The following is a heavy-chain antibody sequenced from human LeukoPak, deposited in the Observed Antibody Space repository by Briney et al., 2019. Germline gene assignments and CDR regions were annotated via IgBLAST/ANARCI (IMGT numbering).Heavy chain of an antibody. D-gene: IGHD3-3*01. V-gene: IGHV3-23*01. Sequence: GGSLRLSCSASGFTFSSYAMSWVRQAPGKGLEWVSAISGSGGSTYYADSVKGRFTISRDNSKNTLYLQMNSLRAEDTAVYYCVRGSLASGVVVYYYYYLDVWGKGTTVTVSS. CDR3: VRGSLASGVVVYYYYYLDV. CDR2: ISGSGGST. J-gene: IGHJ6*03. CDR1: GFTFSSYA.